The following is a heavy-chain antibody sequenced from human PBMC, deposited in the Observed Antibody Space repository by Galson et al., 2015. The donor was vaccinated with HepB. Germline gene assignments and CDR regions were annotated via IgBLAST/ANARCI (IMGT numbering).Heavy chain of an antibody. CDR2: IYYSGST. D-gene: IGHD3-16*01. CDR1: GGSISSYY. CDR3: AREGLGVAPGGFDY. V-gene: IGHV4-59*01. J-gene: IGHJ4*02. Sequence: SLTCTVSGGSISSYYWSWIRQPPGKGLEWIGYIYYSGSTNYNPSLKSRVTISVDTSKNQFSLKLSSVTAADTAVYYCAREGLGVAPGGFDYWGQGTLVTVSS.